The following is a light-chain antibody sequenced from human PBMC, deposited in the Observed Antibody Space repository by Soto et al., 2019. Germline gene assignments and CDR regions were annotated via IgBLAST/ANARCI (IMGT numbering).Light chain of an antibody. Sequence: QSVLTQPPSVSGAPGQRVPISCTGSSSNIGAGYDVHWYQQLPGTAPKLLIYGNSNRPSGVPDRFCGSKSGTSTSLAITGLEAEDEDDYYCLSYDSSLSGVVFVGGTKVTVL. V-gene: IGLV1-40*01. J-gene: IGLJ2*01. CDR1: SSNIGAGYD. CDR2: GNS. CDR3: LSYDSSLSGVV.